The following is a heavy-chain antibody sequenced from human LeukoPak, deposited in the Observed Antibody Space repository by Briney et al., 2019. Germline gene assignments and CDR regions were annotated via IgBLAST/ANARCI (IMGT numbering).Heavy chain of an antibody. CDR3: AKGRSLMTTVTTFDY. CDR2: ISGSGGST. Sequence: GGSLRLSCAASGFTFSSYAMSWVRQAPGKGLEWVSAISGSGGSTYYADSVKGRFTISRDNSKNTLYLQMNSLRAEDTAVYYCAKGRSLMTTVTTFDYRGQGTLVTVSS. CDR1: GFTFSSYA. J-gene: IGHJ4*02. V-gene: IGHV3-23*01. D-gene: IGHD4-17*01.